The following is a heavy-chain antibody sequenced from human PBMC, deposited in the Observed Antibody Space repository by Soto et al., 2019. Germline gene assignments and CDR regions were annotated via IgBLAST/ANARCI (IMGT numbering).Heavy chain of an antibody. Sequence: SETLSLTCAFYGWSFSGYYWSWIRQPPGKGLEWIGEINHSGSTNYNPSLKSRVTISVDTSKNQFSLKLSSVTAADTAVYYCARGLRYCSSTSCYASRYYYYMDVWGKGTTVTVSS. V-gene: IGHV4-34*01. D-gene: IGHD2-2*01. CDR3: ARGLRYCSSTSCYASRYYYYMDV. CDR1: GWSFSGYY. J-gene: IGHJ6*03. CDR2: INHSGST.